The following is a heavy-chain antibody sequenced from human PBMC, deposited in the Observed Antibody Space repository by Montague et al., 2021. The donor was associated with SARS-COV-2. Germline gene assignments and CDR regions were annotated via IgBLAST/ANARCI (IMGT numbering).Heavy chain of an antibody. CDR1: GFSLSTSGMC. CDR3: ARIPVGGTAMDQYYYYYGMDV. Sequence: PALVKPTQTLTLTCTFSGFSLSTSGMCVSWIRQPPGKALEWLALIDWXXXKYYSTSLKTRLTISKDTSKNQVVLTMTNMDPVDTATYYCARIPVGGTAMDQYYYYYGMDVWGQGTTVTVSS. V-gene: IGHV2-70*01. J-gene: IGHJ6*02. D-gene: IGHD5-18*01. CDR2: IDWXXXK.